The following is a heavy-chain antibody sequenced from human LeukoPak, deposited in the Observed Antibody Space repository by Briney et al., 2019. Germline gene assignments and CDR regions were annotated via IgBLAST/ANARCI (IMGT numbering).Heavy chain of an antibody. V-gene: IGHV1-2*04. CDR1: GYTFTGYY. J-gene: IGHJ4*02. Sequence: ASVKVSCKASGYTFTGYYMHWVRQAPGQGLEWMGWINPNSGGTNYAQKFQGWVTMTRDTSISTAYMELSSLRSEDTAVYYCARDRVLLWFGEPYFDYWGQGTLVTVSS. CDR3: ARDRVLLWFGEPYFDY. D-gene: IGHD3-10*01. CDR2: INPNSGGT.